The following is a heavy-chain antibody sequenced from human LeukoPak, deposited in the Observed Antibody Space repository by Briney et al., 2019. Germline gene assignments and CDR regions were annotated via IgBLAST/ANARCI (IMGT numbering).Heavy chain of an antibody. Sequence: PGGSLGLSCAASGFTVNNNYMTWVRQAPGKGLEWVSVIHTGGTTYYADSVKGRFTISRDNSKNTLFLQMNSLRADDTAVYYCARGPPGPLYYHYMDVWGKGTTVTVSS. J-gene: IGHJ6*03. V-gene: IGHV3-53*01. CDR1: GFTVNNNY. CDR2: IHTGGTT. CDR3: ARGPPGPLYYHYMDV.